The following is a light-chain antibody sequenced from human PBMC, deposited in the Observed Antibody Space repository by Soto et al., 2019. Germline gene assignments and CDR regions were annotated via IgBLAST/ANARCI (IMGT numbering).Light chain of an antibody. CDR1: ASDIGGYNF. V-gene: IGLV2-14*01. J-gene: IGLJ1*01. Sequence: QSALTQPASVSGSPGQSITISCTGTASDIGGYNFVSWYQHHPGKAPKLVIYEVSNRPSGVSNRFSASKSGNTASLTISGLQAEDEADYYCSSYTGGNPSYVFGTGTKLTVL. CDR2: EVS. CDR3: SSYTGGNPSYV.